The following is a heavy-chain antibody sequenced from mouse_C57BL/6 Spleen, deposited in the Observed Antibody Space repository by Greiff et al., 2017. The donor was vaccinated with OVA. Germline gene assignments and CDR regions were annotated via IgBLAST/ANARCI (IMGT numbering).Heavy chain of an antibody. V-gene: IGHV1-80*01. CDR2: IYPGDGDT. D-gene: IGHD2-5*01. CDR1: GYAFSSYW. Sequence: VQLQQSGAELVKPGASVKISCKASGYAFSSYWMNWVQQRPGKGLEWVGQIYPGDGDTNYNGTFKGKATLTADKSSSTAYMQLSSLTSEDSAVYFCAREGAYYSKFPGCAYWGQGTLVTVSA. CDR3: AREGAYYSKFPGCAY. J-gene: IGHJ3*01.